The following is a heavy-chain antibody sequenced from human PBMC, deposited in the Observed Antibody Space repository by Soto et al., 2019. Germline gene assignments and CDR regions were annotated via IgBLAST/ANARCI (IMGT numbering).Heavy chain of an antibody. D-gene: IGHD6-19*01. CDR2: ISGSSSFI. CDR1: GFTFRGYS. V-gene: IGHV3-21*06. J-gene: IGHJ4*02. CDR3: ARDWSSSDWFPHIDY. Sequence: EVQLVESGGGLVKPGGSLRLSCAASGFTFRGYSMNWVRQAPGKGLEWVSSISGSSSFIYYADSVKGRFTISRDNAKNSLYVQMNSLRAEDTAVYYCARDWSSSDWFPHIDYWGQGTLVTVSS.